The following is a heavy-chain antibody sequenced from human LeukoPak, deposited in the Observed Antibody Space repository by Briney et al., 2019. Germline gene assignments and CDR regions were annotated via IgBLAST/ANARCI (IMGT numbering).Heavy chain of an antibody. Sequence: SGGSPRLSCAASGFTFSSYSMNWVRQAPGKGLEWVSSISSSSSYIYYADSVKGRFTISRDNAKNSLYLQMNSLRAEDTAVYYCARDGSTTIDYWGQGTLVTVSS. D-gene: IGHD1-1*01. V-gene: IGHV3-21*01. CDR1: GFTFSSYS. CDR2: ISSSSSYI. CDR3: ARDGSTTIDY. J-gene: IGHJ4*02.